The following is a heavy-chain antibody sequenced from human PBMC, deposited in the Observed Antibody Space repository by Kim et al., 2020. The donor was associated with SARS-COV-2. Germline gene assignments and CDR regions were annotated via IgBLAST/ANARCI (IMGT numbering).Heavy chain of an antibody. CDR1: GFTFSSYW. D-gene: IGHD2-21*02. J-gene: IGHJ6*02. CDR2: IKQDGSEK. V-gene: IGHV3-7*04. Sequence: GGSLRLSCAASGFTFSSYWMSWVRQAPGKGLEWVANIKQDGSEKYYVDSVKGRFTISRDNAKNSLYLQMNSLRAEDTAVYYCARGDSSYYYYGMDVWGQGTTVTVSS. CDR3: ARGDSSYYYYGMDV.